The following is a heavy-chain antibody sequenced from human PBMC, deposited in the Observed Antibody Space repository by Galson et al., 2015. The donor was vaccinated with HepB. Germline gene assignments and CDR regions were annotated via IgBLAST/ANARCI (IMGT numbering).Heavy chain of an antibody. V-gene: IGHV3-30*18. J-gene: IGHJ3*02. CDR3: AKLVGATGSDAFDI. CDR2: ISYDGSNK. CDR1: GFTFSSYG. Sequence: SLRLSCAASGFTFSSYGMHWVRQAPGKGLEWVAVISYDGSNKYYADSVKGRFTISRDNSKNTLYLQMNSLRAEDTAVYYCAKLVGATGSDAFDIWGQGTMVTVSS. D-gene: IGHD1-26*01.